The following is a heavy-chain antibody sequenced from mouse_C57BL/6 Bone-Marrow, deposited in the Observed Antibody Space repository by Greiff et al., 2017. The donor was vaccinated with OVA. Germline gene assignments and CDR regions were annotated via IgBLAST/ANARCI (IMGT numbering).Heavy chain of an antibody. J-gene: IGHJ2*01. D-gene: IGHD1-1*01. CDR2: ISDGGSYT. V-gene: IGHV5-4*01. Sequence: EVQLVESGGGSVKPGGSLKLSCAASGFTFSSYAMSWVRQTPEKRLEWVATISDGGSYTYYPDNVKGRFTISRDNAKNNLYLQMSHLKSEDTAMYYCARDFTTVVSYWGQGTTLTVSS. CDR3: ARDFTTVVSY. CDR1: GFTFSSYA.